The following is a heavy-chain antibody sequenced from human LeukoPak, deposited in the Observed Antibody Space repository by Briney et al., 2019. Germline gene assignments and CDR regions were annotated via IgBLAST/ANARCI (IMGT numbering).Heavy chain of an antibody. CDR3: ACRDIVVVSAANTNWFDP. V-gene: IGHV3-30*01. CDR1: GFTFSNYA. Sequence: GGSLRLSCAASGFTFSNYAIHWVRQAPGKGLEWVALISYDGSNKLYADSVKGRFTISRDNSKNTLYLQMNGLRAEDTAVYYCACRDIVVVSAANTNWFDPWGQGTLVTVSS. CDR2: ISYDGSNK. J-gene: IGHJ5*02. D-gene: IGHD2-2*01.